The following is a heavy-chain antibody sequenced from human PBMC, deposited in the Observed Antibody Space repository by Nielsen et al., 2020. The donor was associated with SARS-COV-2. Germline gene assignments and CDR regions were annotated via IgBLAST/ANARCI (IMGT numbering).Heavy chain of an antibody. V-gene: IGHV3-53*01. D-gene: IGHD5-18*01. CDR3: AREFALRDTAYFDY. J-gene: IGHJ4*02. CDR1: GFSVSSHD. Sequence: GESLKISCAASGFSVSSHDMNWVRQAPGKGLRWVSLIYSDGSTKYADSVKGRFTISRDNSRNTVYLQMNSLRLEDTAVYYCAREFALRDTAYFDYWGQGTLVTVSS. CDR2: IYSDGST.